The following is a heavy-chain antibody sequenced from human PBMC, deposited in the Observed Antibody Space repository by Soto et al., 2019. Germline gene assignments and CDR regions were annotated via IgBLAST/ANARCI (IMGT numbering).Heavy chain of an antibody. CDR1: GFSFSHAW. CDR3: ITGTVGYSYGY. V-gene: IGHV3-15*01. J-gene: IGHJ4*02. Sequence: EVQLVESGGGLVKPGGSLRLSCAASGFSFSHAWMNWVRQAPGKGLEWVGRIKSRADGGTTDYVASVKGRFIISRYDSKNKLYVQMKSLKTEDTAVYYCITGTVGYSYGYWGQGTLVTVSS. D-gene: IGHD5-18*01. CDR2: IKSRADGGTT.